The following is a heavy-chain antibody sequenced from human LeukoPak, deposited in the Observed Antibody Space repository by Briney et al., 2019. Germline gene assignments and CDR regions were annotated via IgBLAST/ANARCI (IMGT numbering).Heavy chain of an antibody. CDR1: GYNFPNCW. CDR3: ARHQGSSSGGNCYSDY. V-gene: IGHV5-51*01. CDR2: IWPGDSDT. Sequence: GESLKISCKASGYNFPNCWIGWVRQMPGKGLEWMGIIWPGDSDTRYSPSFQGQVTISADKSISTAYLQWGSLKASDTAMYYCARHQGSSSGGNCYSDYWGQGTLVTVSS. D-gene: IGHD2-15*01. J-gene: IGHJ4*02.